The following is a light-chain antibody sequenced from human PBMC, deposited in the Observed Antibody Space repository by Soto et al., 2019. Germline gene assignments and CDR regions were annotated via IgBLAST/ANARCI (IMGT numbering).Light chain of an antibody. Sequence: EIVLTQSPVTLSLSRGERATLSCRTSQSVSSYLAWYQQKPGQAPRLLIYGASNRATGIPDRFSGSGSGTEFTLTISSLQPEDFATYSCLQHYSYPWTFGQGTKVDIK. J-gene: IGKJ1*01. CDR2: GAS. V-gene: IGKV3-11*01. CDR1: QSVSSY. CDR3: LQHYSYPWT.